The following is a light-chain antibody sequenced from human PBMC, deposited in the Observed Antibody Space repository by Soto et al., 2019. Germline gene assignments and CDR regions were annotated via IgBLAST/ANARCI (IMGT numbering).Light chain of an antibody. CDR3: SSYTSSSTLV. CDR1: SSDVGVYNY. J-gene: IGLJ1*01. Sequence: QSVLTQPASVSGSPGQSITISCTGTSSDVGVYNYVSWYQQHPGKAPKLRIYDVSNRPSGVSNRFSGSKSGNTASLTISGLQAEDEADYYCSSYTSSSTLVFGTGTKLTVL. CDR2: DVS. V-gene: IGLV2-14*01.